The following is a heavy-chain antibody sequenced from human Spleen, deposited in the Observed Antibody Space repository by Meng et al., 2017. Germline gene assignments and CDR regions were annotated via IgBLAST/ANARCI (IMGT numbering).Heavy chain of an antibody. D-gene: IGHD5-12*01. Sequence: SETLSLTCAVYGGSLSGSYWSWIRQPPGKGLEWIGEINHTGSTNYNPSVKSRVSISVDTSKNHFSLRLNSVTAADTAVYYCARGRSGYDPHAFDMWGQGTMVTVSS. CDR3: ARGRSGYDPHAFDM. CDR2: INHTGST. J-gene: IGHJ3*02. V-gene: IGHV4-34*01. CDR1: GGSLSGSY.